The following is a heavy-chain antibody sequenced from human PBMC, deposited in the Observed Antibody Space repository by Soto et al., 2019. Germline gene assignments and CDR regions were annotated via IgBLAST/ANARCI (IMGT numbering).Heavy chain of an antibody. CDR1: GFTFSGSA. CDR2: IRSKANSYAT. Sequence: LRLSCAASGFTFSGSAMHWVRQASGKGLEWVGRIRSKANSYATAYAASVKGRFTISRDDSKNTAYLQMNSLKTEDTAVYYCTRPYYDFGSGYTEAFDIWGQGTMVTVSS. D-gene: IGHD3-3*01. J-gene: IGHJ3*02. CDR3: TRPYYDFGSGYTEAFDI. V-gene: IGHV3-73*01.